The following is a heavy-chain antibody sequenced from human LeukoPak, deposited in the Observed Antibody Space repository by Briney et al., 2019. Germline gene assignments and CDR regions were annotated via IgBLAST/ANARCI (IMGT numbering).Heavy chain of an antibody. D-gene: IGHD2-15*01. Sequence: SETLSLTCTVSGGSISSGDYYWSWIRQPPGKGLEWIGYIYYSGSTYYNPSLKSRVTISVDTSKNQFSLKLSSVTAADTAVYYCARDRAEDPPALDYWGQGTLVTVSS. J-gene: IGHJ4*02. CDR1: GGSISSGDYY. CDR2: IYYSGST. CDR3: ARDRAEDPPALDY. V-gene: IGHV4-31*03.